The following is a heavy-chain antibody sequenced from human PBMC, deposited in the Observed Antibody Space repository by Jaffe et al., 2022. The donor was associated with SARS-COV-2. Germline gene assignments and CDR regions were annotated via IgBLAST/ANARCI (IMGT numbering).Heavy chain of an antibody. CDR2: ISSGSRNI. CDR1: GFTFSSYD. D-gene: IGHD2-21*01. J-gene: IGHJ6*02. V-gene: IGHV3-21*01. Sequence: EVQLVESGGSLVKPGGSLRLSCAASGFTFSSYDMNWVRQAPGKGLEWVSSISSGSRNIFYADSLKGRATISRDDAGKSLFLQLDSLRGEDTAVYYCARVGSGAVIDDYYYGMDVWGQGTTVTVSS. CDR3: ARVGSGAVIDDYYYGMDV.